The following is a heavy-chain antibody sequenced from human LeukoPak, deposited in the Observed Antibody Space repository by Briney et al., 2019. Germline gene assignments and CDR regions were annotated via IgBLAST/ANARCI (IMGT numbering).Heavy chain of an antibody. V-gene: IGHV4-31*03. CDR1: GGSISSGDYY. Sequence: ASQTLFLTCTVSGGSISSGDYYWNWIRQHPGRGLEWIGYIYYSGSTFYNPSLKSRVTMSVDTSKNQFSLKLSSMTAADTAVYYCARAPKGMTTVRYFYYYYMDVWGKGTTVTVSS. J-gene: IGHJ6*03. CDR3: ARAPKGMTTVRYFYYYYMDV. CDR2: IYYSGST. D-gene: IGHD4-11*01.